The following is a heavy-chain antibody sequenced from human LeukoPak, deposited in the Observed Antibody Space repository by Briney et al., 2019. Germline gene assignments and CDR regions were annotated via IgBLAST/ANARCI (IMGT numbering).Heavy chain of an antibody. D-gene: IGHD3-3*01. CDR1: GFTFSSYA. V-gene: IGHV3-23*01. CDR2: ISGSGGST. J-gene: IGHJ4*02. Sequence: GGSLRLSCAASGFTFSSYAMSWVRQAPGKGLEWVSVISGSGGSTYYADSVKGRFTISRDNSKNTLYLQMNSLRAEDTAVYYCAKGIEGITGVVTYFDYWDQGTLVTVSS. CDR3: AKGIEGITGVVTYFDY.